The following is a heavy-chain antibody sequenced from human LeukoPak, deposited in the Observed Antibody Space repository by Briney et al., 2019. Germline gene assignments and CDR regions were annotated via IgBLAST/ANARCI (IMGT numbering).Heavy chain of an antibody. D-gene: IGHD3/OR15-3a*01. Sequence: LETLSLTCAVYGGSFSGYYWSWIRQPPGKGLEWIGEINHRGRTNYNPSLKSRVTMSVDTSKNQFSLKLNSVTAADTAVYYCARVDDYWSQGTLVTVSS. CDR2: INHRGRT. CDR3: ARVDDY. CDR1: GGSFSGYY. V-gene: IGHV4-34*01. J-gene: IGHJ4*02.